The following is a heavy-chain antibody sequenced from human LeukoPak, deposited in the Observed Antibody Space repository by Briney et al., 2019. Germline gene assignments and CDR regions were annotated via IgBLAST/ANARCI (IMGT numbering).Heavy chain of an antibody. V-gene: IGHV3-7*03. CDR3: ARNNGMDV. CDR1: GFTVSSNY. J-gene: IGHJ6*02. CDR2: VNRDGSET. Sequence: GGSLRLSCVVSGFTVSSNYMSWVRQVPGRGPEWVANVNRDGSETYYLDSVKGRFTISKDNAKNSLYLQMNSLRAEDTALYHCARNNGMDVWGQGTTVIVSS.